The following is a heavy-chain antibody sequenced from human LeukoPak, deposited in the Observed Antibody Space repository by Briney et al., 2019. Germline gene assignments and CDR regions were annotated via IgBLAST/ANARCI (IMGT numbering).Heavy chain of an antibody. D-gene: IGHD1-26*01. CDR2: IYYSGST. CDR3: AREGSTGASRYFDY. Sequence: SQTLSLTCTVSGGSISSGDYYWSWIRLPPGKGLEWIGYIYYSGSTYYNPSLKSRVTISVDTSKNQFSLKLSSVTAADTAVYYCAREGSTGASRYFDYWGQGTLVTVSS. J-gene: IGHJ4*02. V-gene: IGHV4-30-4*08. CDR1: GGSISSGDYY.